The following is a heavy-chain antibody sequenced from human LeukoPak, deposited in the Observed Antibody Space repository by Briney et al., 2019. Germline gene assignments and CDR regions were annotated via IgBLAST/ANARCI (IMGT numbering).Heavy chain of an antibody. CDR3: AKEPTGDKSFDS. CDR1: GASISRSTYY. Sequence: SETLSLTCTVSGASISRSTYYWGWFRQPPGKGLEWIGTRFYRGDTYYNPSLKSRVTISIDMSENQVSLKLSFVTAADTALYYCAKEPTGDKSFDSWRQGTLVTVSS. J-gene: IGHJ4*02. CDR2: RFYRGDT. D-gene: IGHD7-27*01. V-gene: IGHV4-39*07.